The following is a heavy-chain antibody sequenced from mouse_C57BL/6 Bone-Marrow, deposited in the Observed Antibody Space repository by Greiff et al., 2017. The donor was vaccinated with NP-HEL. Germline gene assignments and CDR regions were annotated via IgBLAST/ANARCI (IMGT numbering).Heavy chain of an antibody. Sequence: QVQLQQSGAELVRPGASVKLSCKASGYTFTDYYINWVKQRPGQGLEWIARIYPGSGNTYYNEKFKGKATLTAEKSSSTAYMQLSSLTSEDSAVYFCASQGLYYGNYDYWGQGTTLTVSS. J-gene: IGHJ2*01. CDR1: GYTFTDYY. CDR3: ASQGLYYGNYDY. V-gene: IGHV1-76*01. D-gene: IGHD2-1*01. CDR2: IYPGSGNT.